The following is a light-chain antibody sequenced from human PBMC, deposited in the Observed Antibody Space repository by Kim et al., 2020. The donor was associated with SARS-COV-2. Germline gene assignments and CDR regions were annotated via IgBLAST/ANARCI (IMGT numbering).Light chain of an antibody. CDR3: HHLSSSPYYS. Sequence: SPGERATLSCRASQSMSAGYLTWYQQKPGQAPRLLMYATSTRATGIPDRFTGSKSGTDFILTINRLEPEHSAIYYCHHLSSSPYYSFGQGTKLEI. CDR1: QSMSAGY. V-gene: IGKV3-20*01. J-gene: IGKJ2*03. CDR2: ATS.